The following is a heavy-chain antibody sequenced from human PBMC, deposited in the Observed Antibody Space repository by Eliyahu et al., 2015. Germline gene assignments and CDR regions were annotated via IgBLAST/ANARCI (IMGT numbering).Heavy chain of an antibody. V-gene: IGHV3-23*01. CDR1: GFTFNKHS. CDR3: AKQEDSEFHYRLDY. J-gene: IGHJ4*02. Sequence: EVQLLESGGGLVQPGGSLRLSCTASGFTFNKHSMAWVRQAPGKGLEWISAIDTRGAGRYYADSVKGRVTISRDNSNDTVYLQLRGLRAEDTAVYFCAKQEDSEFHYRLDYWGRGTLVSVSS. D-gene: IGHD3-10*01. CDR2: IDTRGAGR.